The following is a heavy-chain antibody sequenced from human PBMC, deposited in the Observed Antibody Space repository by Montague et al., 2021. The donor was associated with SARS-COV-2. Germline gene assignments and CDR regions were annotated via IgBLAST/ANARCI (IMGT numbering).Heavy chain of an antibody. D-gene: IGHD1-1*01. Sequence: SLRLSCAASGFTFDSYAMSWVRQAPGKGLQWVSIVSGSGDDTYYADSVKGRFTISRDNSKNTLYLQLNSLRAEDTAVYYCARVSISYDPDDASYGMDVWGQGTTVTVSS. V-gene: IGHV3-23*01. CDR3: ARVSISYDPDDASYGMDV. CDR2: VSGSGDDT. J-gene: IGHJ6*02. CDR1: GFTFDSYA.